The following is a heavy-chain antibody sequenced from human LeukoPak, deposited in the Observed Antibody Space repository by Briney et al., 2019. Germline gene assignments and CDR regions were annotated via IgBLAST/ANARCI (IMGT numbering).Heavy chain of an antibody. Sequence: GGSLRLSCATSGFTFSSEPMNWVRQAPGKGLEWVSYISSSSSYTNYADSVKGRFTISRDNAKNSLYLQMNSLRAEDTAVYYCARDADEYYFDYWGQGTLVTVSS. CDR2: ISSSSSYT. J-gene: IGHJ4*02. V-gene: IGHV3-21*05. CDR3: ARDADEYYFDY. CDR1: GFTFSSEP.